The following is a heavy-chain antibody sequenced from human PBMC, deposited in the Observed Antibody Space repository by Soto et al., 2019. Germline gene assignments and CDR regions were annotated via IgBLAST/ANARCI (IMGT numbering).Heavy chain of an antibody. Sequence: ELQLVESGGGLVQPGGSLKLSCSASGFSFSGSAIHWVRQASGKGLEWVARIRGKVNNYATTYAVSVRGRFTISRDDSRNTAYLQMDSQKTEDTAVYYCTRHPPSYYDSNGYFDYWGQGTVVTVSS. CDR2: IRGKVNNYAT. D-gene: IGHD3-22*01. J-gene: IGHJ4*02. V-gene: IGHV3-73*01. CDR1: GFSFSGSA. CDR3: TRHPPSYYDSNGYFDY.